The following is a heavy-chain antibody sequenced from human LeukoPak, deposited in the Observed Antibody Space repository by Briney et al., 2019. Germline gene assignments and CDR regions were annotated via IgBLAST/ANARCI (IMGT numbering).Heavy chain of an antibody. CDR3: ARGNYDFWSGYSPFDY. CDR2: MNPNSGNT. Sequence: ASVKVSCKASGYTFTSYAISWVRQATGQGLEWMGWMNPNSGNTGYAQKFQGRVTMTRNTSISTAYMELSSLRSEDTAVYYCARGNYDFWSGYSPFDYWGQGTLVTVSS. V-gene: IGHV1-8*01. CDR1: GYTFTSYA. D-gene: IGHD3-3*01. J-gene: IGHJ4*02.